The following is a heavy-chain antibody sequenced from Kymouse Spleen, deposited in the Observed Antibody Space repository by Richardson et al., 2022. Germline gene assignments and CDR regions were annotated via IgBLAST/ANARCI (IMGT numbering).Heavy chain of an antibody. J-gene: IGHJ6*02. CDR1: GGSFSGYY. CDR2: INHSGST. V-gene: IGHV4-34*01. D-gene: IGHD1-26*01. Sequence: QVQLQQWGAGLLKPSETLSLTCAVYGGSFSGYYWSWIRQPPGKGLEWIGEINHSGSTNYNPSLKSRVTISVDTSKNQFSLKLSSVTAADTAVYYCARGASGSYYPYYYGMDVWGQGTTVTVSS. CDR3: ARGASGSYYPYYYGMDV.